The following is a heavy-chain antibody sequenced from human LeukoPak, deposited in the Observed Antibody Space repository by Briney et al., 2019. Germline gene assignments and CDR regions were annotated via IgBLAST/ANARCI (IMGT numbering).Heavy chain of an antibody. J-gene: IGHJ3*01. CDR1: GYIFTNYG. CDR2: ISAQNGNT. CDR3: AREEGAPIAAANV. D-gene: IGHD6-13*01. V-gene: IGHV1-18*01. Sequence: ASVKVSCKASGYIFTNYGISWVRQAPGQGLEWMGWISAQNGNTNYKQKLQGRVTMTIDTSTSTAYMELRSLRSDDTAVYYCAREEGAPIAAANVWGLGTMVTVSS.